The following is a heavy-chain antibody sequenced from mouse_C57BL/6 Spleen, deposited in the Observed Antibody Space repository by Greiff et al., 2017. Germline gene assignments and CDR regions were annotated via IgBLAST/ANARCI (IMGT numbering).Heavy chain of an antibody. D-gene: IGHD2-5*01. V-gene: IGHV1-76*01. CDR2: IYPGSGNT. CDR1: GYTFTDYY. CDR3: ARSVYSNYEGFYAMDD. Sequence: VKLMESGAELVRPGASVKLSCKASGYTFTDYYIHWVKQRPGQGLEWIARIYPGSGNTYYNEKFKGKATLTAEKSSSTAYMQLSSLTSEDSAVYFCARSVYSNYEGFYAMDDWGQGTSVTVSS. J-gene: IGHJ4*01.